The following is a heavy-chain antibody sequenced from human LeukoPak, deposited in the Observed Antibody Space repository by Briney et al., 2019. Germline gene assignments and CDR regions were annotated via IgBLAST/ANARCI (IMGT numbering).Heavy chain of an antibody. D-gene: IGHD2-15*01. CDR3: AGGYCSGGSCDVFDY. J-gene: IGHJ4*02. CDR1: GYTFTSYG. Sequence: WASVKVSCKASGYTFTSYGISWVRQAPGQGLEWMGWISAYNGNTNYAQKLQGRVTMTTDTSTSTAYMELRSLRSDDTAVYYCAGGYCSGGSCDVFDYWGQGTLVTVSS. CDR2: ISAYNGNT. V-gene: IGHV1-18*01.